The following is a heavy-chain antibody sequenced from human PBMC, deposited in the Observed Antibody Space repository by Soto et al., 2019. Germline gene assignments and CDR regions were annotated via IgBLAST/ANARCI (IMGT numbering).Heavy chain of an antibody. J-gene: IGHJ6*02. D-gene: IGHD2-15*01. CDR2: IIPIFGTA. CDR1: GGTFSSYA. CDR3: ARKGEVAATHYYGMDV. Sequence: SLKVSCKASGGTFSSYAISWVRQAPGQGLEWMGGIIPIFGTANYAQKFQGRVTITADESTSTAYMELSSLRSEDTAVYYCARKGEVAATHYYGMDVWGQGTTVTVSS. V-gene: IGHV1-69*13.